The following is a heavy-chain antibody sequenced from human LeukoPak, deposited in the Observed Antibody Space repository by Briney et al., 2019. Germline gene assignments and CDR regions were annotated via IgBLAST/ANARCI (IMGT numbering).Heavy chain of an antibody. CDR1: GYTFTSYG. Sequence: ASVKVSCKASGYTFTSYGISWVRQAPGQGLEWMGWMSAYNGNTNYAQKLRGRVTMTTDTSTSTAYMELRSLRSDDTAVYYCARDWGSSGYYLAGYWGQGTLVTVSS. CDR2: MSAYNGNT. D-gene: IGHD3-22*01. V-gene: IGHV1-18*01. CDR3: ARDWGSSGYYLAGY. J-gene: IGHJ4*02.